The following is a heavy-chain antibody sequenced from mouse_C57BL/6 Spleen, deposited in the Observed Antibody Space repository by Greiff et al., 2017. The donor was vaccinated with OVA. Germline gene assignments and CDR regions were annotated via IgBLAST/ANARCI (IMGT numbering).Heavy chain of an antibody. J-gene: IGHJ1*03. Sequence: DVKLVESGGGLVKPGGSLKLSCAASGFTFSSYAMSWVRQTPEKRLEWVATISDGGSYTYYPDNVKGRFTISRDNAKNNLYLQMSHLKSEDTAMYYCARGALTTVGATWYFDVWGTGTTVTVSS. CDR3: ARGALTTVGATWYFDV. D-gene: IGHD1-1*01. V-gene: IGHV5-4*03. CDR1: GFTFSSYA. CDR2: ISDGGSYT.